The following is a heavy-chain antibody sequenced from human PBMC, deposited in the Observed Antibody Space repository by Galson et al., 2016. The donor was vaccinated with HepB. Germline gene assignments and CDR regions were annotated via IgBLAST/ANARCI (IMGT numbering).Heavy chain of an antibody. V-gene: IGHV4-59*11. D-gene: IGHD3/OR15-3a*01. CDR3: ARDGRAWVGLDV. CDR2: VHYSGIT. Sequence: ETLSLTCAVSGASISGHYWSWIRQPPGMGLGWIGYVHYSGITNYNPSLKSRVSISIDTSKTHFSLRLTSLTVADTAIYYCARDGRAWVGLDVWGQGTTVTVSS. CDR1: GASISGHY. J-gene: IGHJ6*02.